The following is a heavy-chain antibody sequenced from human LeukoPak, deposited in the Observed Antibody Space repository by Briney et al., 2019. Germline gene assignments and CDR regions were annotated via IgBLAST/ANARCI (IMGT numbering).Heavy chain of an antibody. V-gene: IGHV4-4*02. CDR1: GGSISSSNW. D-gene: IGHD6-25*01. CDR2: IYHSGST. Sequence: SETLSLTCAVSGGSISSSNWWSWVRQPPGKGLEWIGEIYHSGSTNYNPSLKSRVTISVDKSKNQFSLKLSSVTAADTAVYYCAREDPSGSEGFDYWGQGTLVTVSS. J-gene: IGHJ4*02. CDR3: AREDPSGSEGFDY.